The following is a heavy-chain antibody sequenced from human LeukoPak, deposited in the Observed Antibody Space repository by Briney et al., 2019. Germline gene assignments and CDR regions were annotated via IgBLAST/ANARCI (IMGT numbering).Heavy chain of an antibody. CDR2: INHSGST. CDR3: ARGRFKPGSYYGY. D-gene: IGHD3-10*01. J-gene: IGHJ4*02. CDR1: GFTFSSHW. Sequence: GSLRLSCAASGFTFSSHWMHWVRQAPGEGLEWIGEINHSGSTNYNPSLKSRVTISVDTSKNQFSLKLSSVTAADTAVYYCARGRFKPGSYYGYWGQGTLVTASS. V-gene: IGHV4-34*01.